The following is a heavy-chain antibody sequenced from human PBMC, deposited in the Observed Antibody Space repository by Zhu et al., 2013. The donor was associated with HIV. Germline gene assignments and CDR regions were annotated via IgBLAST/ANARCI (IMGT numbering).Heavy chain of an antibody. D-gene: IGHD2-8*01. CDR3: DRLVRDAFDI. CDR2: IYHSGST. V-gene: IGHV4-38-2*01. Sequence: QVQLQESGPGLVKPSETLSLTCAVSGYSISSGYYWSWIRQPPGKGLEWIGSIYHSGSTYYNPSLKSRVTISVDTSKNQFSLKLSSVTAADTAVYYCDRLVRDAFDIWGQGTMVTVSS. CDR1: GYSISSGYY. J-gene: IGHJ3*02.